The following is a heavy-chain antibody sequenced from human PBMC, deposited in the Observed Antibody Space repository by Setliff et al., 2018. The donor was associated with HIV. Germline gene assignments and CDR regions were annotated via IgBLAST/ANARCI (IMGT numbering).Heavy chain of an antibody. V-gene: IGHV3-23*03. CDR1: GFAFKHYA. D-gene: IGHD3-10*01. J-gene: IGHJ4*02. CDR3: AKWRGHQSEFDY. Sequence: GGSLRLSCTASGFAFKHYAMSWVRKAPKKGLQWVAIIYSGGETQYDADSVKGRFTVSRDNAQSTLYLQISSLRAEDTATYYCAKWRGHQSEFDYWGQGTLVTVSS. CDR2: IYSGGETQ.